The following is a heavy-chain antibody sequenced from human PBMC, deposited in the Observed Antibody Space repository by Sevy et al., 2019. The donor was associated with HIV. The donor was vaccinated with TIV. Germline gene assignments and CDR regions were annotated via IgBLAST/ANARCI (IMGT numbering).Heavy chain of an antibody. CDR2: ISYDGTIK. D-gene: IGHD3-22*01. CDR3: ARNPNYSDDSSGSVHDAFDI. Sequence: GGSLRLSCAASEFTFGRYAMHWVRQAPGKGLEWVTIISYDGTIKYYAESVKGRFTISRDNSKNTLYLQMNSLSTDDTAVYYCARNPNYSDDSSGSVHDAFDIWGQGTTVTVSS. J-gene: IGHJ3*02. CDR1: EFTFGRYA. V-gene: IGHV3-30-3*01.